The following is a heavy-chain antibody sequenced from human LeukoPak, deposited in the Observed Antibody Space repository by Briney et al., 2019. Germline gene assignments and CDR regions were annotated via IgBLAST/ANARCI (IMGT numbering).Heavy chain of an antibody. CDR1: GFTFDDYA. D-gene: IGHD3-10*01. CDR3: AKDGIFGSGTYNYYHMDV. CDR2: ISWDGCNT. J-gene: IGHJ6*03. Sequence: PGGSLRLSCAASGFTFDDYAMHGVRQTPGKGLDWVSLISWDGCNTYYAESVKGRFTISRDNSKNSLYLQMNSLRAEDTAFYYCAKDGIFGSGTYNYYHMDVWGKGTTVTV. V-gene: IGHV3-43D*04.